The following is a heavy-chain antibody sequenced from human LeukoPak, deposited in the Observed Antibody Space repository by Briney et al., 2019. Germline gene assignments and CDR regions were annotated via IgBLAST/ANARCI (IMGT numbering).Heavy chain of an antibody. CDR3: ARSGYSYGADALDI. V-gene: IGHV4-59*01. CDR1: GGSISSYY. CDR2: IYYSGST. Sequence: SETLSLTCTVSGGSISSYYWTWIRQPPGKGLEWIGYIYYSGSTNYNPSLKSRVTISVDTSKNQFSLKLSSVTAADTAVYYCARSGYSYGADALDIWGQGTMVTVSS. J-gene: IGHJ3*02. D-gene: IGHD5-18*01.